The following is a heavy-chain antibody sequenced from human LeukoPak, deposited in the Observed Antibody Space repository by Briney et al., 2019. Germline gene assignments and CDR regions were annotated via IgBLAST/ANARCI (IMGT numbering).Heavy chain of an antibody. Sequence: GGSLRLSCAASGFTFSSYAMRWVRQAPGKGLEWVSAISGSGGSTYYADSVKGRFTISRDNSKNTLYLQMNSLRAEDTAVYYCARDLAGHYYGSGSSFDYWGQGTLVTVSS. CDR1: GFTFSSYA. CDR2: ISGSGGST. CDR3: ARDLAGHYYGSGSSFDY. D-gene: IGHD3-10*01. V-gene: IGHV3-23*01. J-gene: IGHJ4*02.